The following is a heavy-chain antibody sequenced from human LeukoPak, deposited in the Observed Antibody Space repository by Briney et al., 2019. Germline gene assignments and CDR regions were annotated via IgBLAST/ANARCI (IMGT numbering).Heavy chain of an antibody. CDR2: ISSSSSYI. CDR1: GFTFSSYS. CDR3: ARWGNDYSQFDS. D-gene: IGHD4-11*01. J-gene: IGHJ4*02. Sequence: GGSLRLSCAASGFTFSSYSMNWVRQAPGKGLEWVSSISSSSSYIYYADSVKGRFTISRDNAKNSLYLQMNSLRAEDTAVYYCARWGNDYSQFDSWGQGTLVTVS. V-gene: IGHV3-21*01.